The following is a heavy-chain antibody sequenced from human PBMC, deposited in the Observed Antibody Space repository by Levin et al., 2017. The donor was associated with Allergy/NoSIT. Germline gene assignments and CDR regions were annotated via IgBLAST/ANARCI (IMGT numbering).Heavy chain of an antibody. V-gene: IGHV3-23*01. CDR2: ITGGGFNT. J-gene: IGHJ3*01. CDR1: GFSFGDYA. CDR3: AKKQGGTSGFSFDV. Sequence: PGASLKISCVASGFSFGDYAMTWVRQAPGKALEWVSVITGGGFNTYYGDSVKGRFTVSRDNSKNTLYLELNSLRAEDTAVYYCAKKQGGTSGFSFDVWGQGTTVTVTS. D-gene: IGHD1/OR15-1a*01.